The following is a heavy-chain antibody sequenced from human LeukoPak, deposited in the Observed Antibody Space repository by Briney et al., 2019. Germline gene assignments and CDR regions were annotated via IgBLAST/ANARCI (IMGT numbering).Heavy chain of an antibody. CDR1: GFTFSSYN. Sequence: GGSLRLSCAASGFTFSSYNMNWVRQAPGKGLEGVSSISTRPSYIYYADSVKGRFTISRDNAKNSLYLQMNSLRAEDTSVYYCARDMGYCSGGTCYTYDAFDIWGQGTMVTVSS. J-gene: IGHJ3*02. V-gene: IGHV3-21*01. CDR2: ISTRPSYI. CDR3: ARDMGYCSGGTCYTYDAFDI. D-gene: IGHD2-15*01.